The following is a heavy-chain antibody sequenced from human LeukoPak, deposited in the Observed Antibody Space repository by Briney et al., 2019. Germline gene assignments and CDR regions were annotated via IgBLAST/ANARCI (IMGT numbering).Heavy chain of an antibody. CDR1: GGSISSYY. CDR3: AGHDGSGYSFFDC. CDR2: IYYSGST. J-gene: IGHJ4*02. Sequence: SETLSLTCTVSGGSISSYYWSWIRQPPGKGLEWIGYIYYSGSTNYNPSLKSRVTISVDTSKNQFSLKLSSVTAADTAVYYCAGHDGSGYSFFDCWGQGTLVTVSS. D-gene: IGHD3-22*01. V-gene: IGHV4-59*08.